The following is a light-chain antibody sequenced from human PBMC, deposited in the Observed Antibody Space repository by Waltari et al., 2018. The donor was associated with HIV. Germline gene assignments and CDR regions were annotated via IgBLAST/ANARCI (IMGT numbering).Light chain of an antibody. CDR1: QSVLSSSDNNNY. CDR2: WAS. Sequence: DIVMTQSPDSLAVSLGERPTINCKSSQSVLSSSDNNNYLVWYQQKPGQPPKLLIYWASTREAGVPDRVSGSGSRRDVTRTIGSLQAEDVAVYYCQQSYATPLTLGGGTKVEIK. V-gene: IGKV4-1*01. J-gene: IGKJ4*01. CDR3: QQSYATPLT.